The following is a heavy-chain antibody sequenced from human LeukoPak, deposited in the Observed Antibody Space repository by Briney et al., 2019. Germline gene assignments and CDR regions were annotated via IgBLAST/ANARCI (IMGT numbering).Heavy chain of an antibody. CDR3: AKDKDLYGDYGYFDY. V-gene: IGHV3-30*18. Sequence: PGGSLRLSCAASGFTFSSYGMHWVRQAPGKGLEWVAVISYDGSNKYYADSVKGRFTISRDNSKNTLYLQMNSLRAEDTAVYYCAKDKDLYGDYGYFDYWGQGTLVTVSS. CDR1: GFTFSSYG. D-gene: IGHD4-17*01. J-gene: IGHJ4*02. CDR2: ISYDGSNK.